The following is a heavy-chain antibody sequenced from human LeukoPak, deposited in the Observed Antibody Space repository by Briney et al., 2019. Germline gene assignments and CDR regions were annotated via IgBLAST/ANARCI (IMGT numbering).Heavy chain of an antibody. CDR3: ARHGREQQLVDSYYYYGMDV. D-gene: IGHD6-13*01. J-gene: IGHJ6*02. Sequence: PSKTLSLTCTVSGGSISSYYWSWIRQPPGKGLEWIGYIYYSGSTNYNPSLKSRVTISVDTSKNQFSLKLSSVTAADTAVYYCARHGREQQLVDSYYYYGMDVWGQGTTVTVSS. CDR2: IYYSGST. CDR1: GGSISSYY. V-gene: IGHV4-59*08.